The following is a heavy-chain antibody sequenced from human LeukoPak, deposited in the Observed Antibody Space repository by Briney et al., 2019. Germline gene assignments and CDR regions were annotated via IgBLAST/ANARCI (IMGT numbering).Heavy chain of an antibody. CDR3: AKSGLYYYDSSGYYFR. V-gene: IGHV3-23*01. CDR1: GFTFSSYA. CDR2: NSSSGGST. Sequence: QTGGSLRLSCAASGFTFSSYAMSWLRQAPGQGLEWVTANSSSGGSTNYTDAVKGRFTISRNNSKNTLYLQMDSLRAEYKAVYYCAKSGLYYYDSSGYYFRWGQGTLVTVSS. D-gene: IGHD3-22*01. J-gene: IGHJ4*02.